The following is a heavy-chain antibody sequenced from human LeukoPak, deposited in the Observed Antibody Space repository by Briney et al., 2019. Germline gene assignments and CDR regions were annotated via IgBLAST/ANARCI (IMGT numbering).Heavy chain of an antibody. CDR3: ARLSFTAFLRYFDY. J-gene: IGHJ4*02. CDR1: GFTFSSYC. CDR2: IKQEGSAK. D-gene: IGHD5-12*01. V-gene: IGHV3-7*03. Sequence: GGSLTLFCGASGFTFSSYCMRGVRGATGEARECVANIKQEGSAKYYVDTVKGRFTISRDNTKNSLYLQMNSLRAEDTAVYYCARLSFTAFLRYFDYWGQGTLVTVSS.